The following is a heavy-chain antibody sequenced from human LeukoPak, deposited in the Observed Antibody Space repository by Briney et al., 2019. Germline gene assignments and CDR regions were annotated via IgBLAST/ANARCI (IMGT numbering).Heavy chain of an antibody. J-gene: IGHJ4*02. CDR3: AREWGPIAVSGGPGY. V-gene: IGHV3-33*01. D-gene: IGHD6-19*01. Sequence: PGSSLRLSCAASGFTFSNYGMHWARQAPSKGLEWVALIWFDGRNKFHADSVKGRFTISRDNSKNTLFLQMNSLRAEDTAVYYCAREWGPIAVSGGPGYWGQGALVTVSS. CDR2: IWFDGRNK. CDR1: GFTFSNYG.